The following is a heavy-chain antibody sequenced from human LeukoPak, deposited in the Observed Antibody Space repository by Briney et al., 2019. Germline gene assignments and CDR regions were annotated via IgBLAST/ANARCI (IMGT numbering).Heavy chain of an antibody. CDR3: AKDVSLYGDYVFDY. D-gene: IGHD4-17*01. J-gene: IGHJ4*02. Sequence: PGRSLRLSCAASGFTFDDYAMHWVRQAPGKGLEWVSGISWNSGSIGYADSVKGRFTISRDNAENSLYLQMNSLRAEDTALYYCAKDVSLYGDYVFDYWGQGTLVTVSS. CDR1: GFTFDDYA. V-gene: IGHV3-9*01. CDR2: ISWNSGSI.